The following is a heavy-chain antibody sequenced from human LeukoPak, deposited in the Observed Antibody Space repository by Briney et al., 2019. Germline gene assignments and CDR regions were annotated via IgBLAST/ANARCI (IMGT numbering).Heavy chain of an antibody. CDR1: GFTFDDYG. J-gene: IGHJ4*02. CDR3: ARGGISSSSIPYFDY. V-gene: IGHV3-20*01. D-gene: IGHD6-6*01. CDR2: INWNGGNT. Sequence: GGSLRLSCAASGFTFDDYGMSWVRQAPGKGLEWVAGINWNGGNTGYADSVKGRFTISRDNAKNSLYLQMNSLRAEDTALYHCARGGISSSSIPYFDYWGQGTLVTVSS.